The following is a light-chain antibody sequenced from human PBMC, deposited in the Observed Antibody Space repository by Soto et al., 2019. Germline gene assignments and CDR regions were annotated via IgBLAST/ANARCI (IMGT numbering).Light chain of an antibody. CDR2: DAS. J-gene: IGKJ1*01. V-gene: IGKV1-5*01. CDR3: QQYNTYST. CDR1: QRISSW. Sequence: DIQMTQSPSTLSASVGDRVTITCRASQRISSWLAWYQQKPGKAPQLLIYDASSLQSGVPSRFSGSGSGTEFTLTISSLQPDDFATYYCQQYNTYSTFGQVTKVEIK.